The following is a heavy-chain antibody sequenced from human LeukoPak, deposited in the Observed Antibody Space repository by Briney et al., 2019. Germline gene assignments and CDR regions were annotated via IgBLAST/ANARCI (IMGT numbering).Heavy chain of an antibody. Sequence: GGSLRLSCAASGFTFSDYYMSWIRQAPGKGLECVSSISSSGSSIYYADSVQGRFTISRDNAKNSLYLQMNSLRAEDTAVYYCARHDSSGYPHYFDHWGQGTLVTVSS. CDR1: GFTFSDYY. CDR3: ARHDSSGYPHYFDH. D-gene: IGHD3-22*01. J-gene: IGHJ4*02. V-gene: IGHV3-11*01. CDR2: ISSSGSSI.